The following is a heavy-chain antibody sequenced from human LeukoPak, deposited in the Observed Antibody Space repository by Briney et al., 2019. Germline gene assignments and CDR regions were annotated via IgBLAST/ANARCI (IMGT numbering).Heavy chain of an antibody. V-gene: IGHV1-2*06. Sequence: SMKVSCKISGYTFTGYYVHGVRQAPGQGLEWMGRINPNSGDTNYAQKFQGRVTMTRDTSISTAYMELSRLRSDDTAVYYCARDYCGGDCFPDSWGQGTLVTVSS. CDR2: INPNSGDT. J-gene: IGHJ4*02. CDR1: GYTFTGYY. D-gene: IGHD2-21*02. CDR3: ARDYCGGDCFPDS.